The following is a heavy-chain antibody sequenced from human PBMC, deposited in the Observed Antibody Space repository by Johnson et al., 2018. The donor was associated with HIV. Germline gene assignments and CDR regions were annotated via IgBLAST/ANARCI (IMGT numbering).Heavy chain of an antibody. CDR1: GFTFSSYG. CDR2: IRYDGNNK. CDR3: AKGLLRYEAADAFDI. Sequence: QVQLVESGGGVVQPGGSLRLSCAASGFTFSSYGIHLVRQAPGKGLEWVSFIRYDGNNKYFADSVKGRFTISRDNSKNTLYLQINSLRAEDTAVYYCAKGLLRYEAADAFDIWGQGTMVTVTS. J-gene: IGHJ3*02. V-gene: IGHV3-30*02. D-gene: IGHD3-3*01.